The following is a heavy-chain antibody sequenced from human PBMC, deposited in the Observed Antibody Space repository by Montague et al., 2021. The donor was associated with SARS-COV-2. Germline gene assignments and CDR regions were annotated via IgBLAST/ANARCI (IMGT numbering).Heavy chain of an antibody. V-gene: IGHV3-11*01. CDR2: ISSSGSTI. CDR1: GFTFSDYY. J-gene: IGHJ3*02. D-gene: IGHD3-10*01. CDR3: ARVGWFGEDGSDI. Sequence: SLRLSCVASGFTFSDYYMRWIRQAPGLGLEWVSYISSSGSTIYYADSXKGRFTISRDNARNSLYLQMNSLRGEDTAVYYCARVGWFGEDGSDIWGQGAMVTVSS.